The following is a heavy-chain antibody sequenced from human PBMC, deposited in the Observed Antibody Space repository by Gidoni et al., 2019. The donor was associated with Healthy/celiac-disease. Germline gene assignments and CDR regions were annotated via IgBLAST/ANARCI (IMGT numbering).Heavy chain of an antibody. CDR3: AKDLLEGPQVGDAFDI. CDR1: GFPFRSYG. J-gene: IGHJ3*02. V-gene: IGHV3-30*18. Sequence: QVQLVESGGGVVQPGRSLRLSCAASGFPFRSYGMHWVRQAPGKGLEWVAVISYDGSNKDYADSVKGRFTISRDNSKNTLYLQMNSLRAEDTAVYYCAKDLLEGPQVGDAFDIWGQGTMVTVSS. CDR2: ISYDGSNK.